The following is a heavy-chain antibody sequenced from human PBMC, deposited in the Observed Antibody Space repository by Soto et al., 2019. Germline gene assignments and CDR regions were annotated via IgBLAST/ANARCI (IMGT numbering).Heavy chain of an antibody. J-gene: IGHJ3*02. CDR2: INPSGGST. D-gene: IGHD4-17*01. Sequence: ASVKVSCKASGYTFTSYYMHWVRQAPGQGLEWMGIINPSGGSTSYAQKFQGRVTMTRDTSTSTVYMELSSLRSEDTAVYYCARPSSGYDYGGTWWVSDAFDIWGQGTMVTVSS. CDR1: GYTFTSYY. V-gene: IGHV1-46*01. CDR3: ARPSSGYDYGGTWWVSDAFDI.